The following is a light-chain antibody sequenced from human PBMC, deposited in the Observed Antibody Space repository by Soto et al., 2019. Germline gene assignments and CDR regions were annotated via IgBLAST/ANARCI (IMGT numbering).Light chain of an antibody. J-gene: IGLJ2*01. Sequence: QPVLTQPPSASGTPGQRVTISCSGSSSNIGSNYVYLYQQLPGTAPKLLIYRNNQRPSGVPARFSGSKSGTSASLAISGLRSEDEADYYGAAWDDSLSGRYVVFGGGTKLTVL. CDR2: RNN. CDR1: SSNIGSNY. V-gene: IGLV1-47*01. CDR3: AAWDDSLSGRYVV.